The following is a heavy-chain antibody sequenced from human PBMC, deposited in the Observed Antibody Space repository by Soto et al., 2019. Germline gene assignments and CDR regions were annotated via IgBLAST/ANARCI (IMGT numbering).Heavy chain of an antibody. J-gene: IGHJ4*01. V-gene: IGHV3-23*01. CDR2: ISSSGGST. D-gene: IGHD1-1*01. Sequence: PGGSLRLSCAASEFTFGNACINWVRQAPGKGLGWVSAISSSGGSTYYADSVKGRFTISRDNAKNTLYLQMNSLRAEDTAGYYCAREAGYPKDVVDYWGQGXQVTV. CDR3: AREAGYPKDVVDY. CDR1: EFTFGNAC.